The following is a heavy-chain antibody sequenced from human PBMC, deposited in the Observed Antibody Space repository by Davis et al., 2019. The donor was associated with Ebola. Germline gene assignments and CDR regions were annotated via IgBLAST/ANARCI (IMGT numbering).Heavy chain of an antibody. CDR2: ISYDGSNI. CDR1: GFTFSTYG. CDR3: ARGAGTNVYDV. D-gene: IGHD1-7*01. Sequence: GGSLRLSCAASGFTFSTYGMHWVRQAPGKGLEWVAVISYDGSNIYYADSVKGRFTISRDNAKSSLFLQMDSLRVEDTAVYYCARGAGTNVYDVWGQGTTVTVSS. V-gene: IGHV3-30*03. J-gene: IGHJ3*01.